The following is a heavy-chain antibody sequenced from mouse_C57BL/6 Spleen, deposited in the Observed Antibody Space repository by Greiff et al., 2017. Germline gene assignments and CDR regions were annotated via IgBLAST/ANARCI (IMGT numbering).Heavy chain of an antibody. CDR3: AREGEGAMDD. V-gene: IGHV1-82*01. CDR1: GYAFSSSW. CDR2: IYPGDGDT. J-gene: IGHJ4*01. Sequence: VQLQQSGPELVKPGASVKISCKASGYAFSSSWMNWVKQRPGKGLEWIGRIYPGDGDTNYNGKFKGKATMTADKSSSTAYMQLSSLTSEDSAVYFCAREGEGAMDDWGQGTSVTVSS.